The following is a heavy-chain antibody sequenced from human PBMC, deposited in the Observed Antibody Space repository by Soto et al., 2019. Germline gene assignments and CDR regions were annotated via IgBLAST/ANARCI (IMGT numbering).Heavy chain of an antibody. D-gene: IGHD5-18*01. CDR2: INAGNGNT. Sequence: GASVKVSCKASGYTFTSYAMHWVRQAPGQRLEWMGWINAGNGNTKYSQKFQGRVTITRDTSASTAYMELSSLRSEDTAVYYCALDTAMEEGYFDYWGQGTLVTVSS. J-gene: IGHJ4*02. CDR1: GYTFTSYA. CDR3: ALDTAMEEGYFDY. V-gene: IGHV1-3*01.